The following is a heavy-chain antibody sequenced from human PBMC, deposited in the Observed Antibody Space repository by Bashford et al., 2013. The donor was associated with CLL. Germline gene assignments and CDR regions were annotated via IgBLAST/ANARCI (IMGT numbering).Heavy chain of an antibody. V-gene: IGHV1-2*04. CDR1: GYTFTDYY. CDR3: ARGNSYGAYYGLDV. J-gene: IGHJ6*02. CDR2: MSPESGGT. Sequence: ASVKVSCKASGYTFTDYYIHWVRQAPGQGLEWMGWMSPESGGTKYTQKFQGWITMSRDRAINTAYLEVTGLKSDDTAVYYCARGNSYGAYYGLDVWGQGTTVTVSS. D-gene: IGHD5-18*01.